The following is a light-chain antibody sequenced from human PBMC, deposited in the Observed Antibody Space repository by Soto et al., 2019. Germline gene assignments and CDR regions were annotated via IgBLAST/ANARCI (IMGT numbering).Light chain of an antibody. CDR3: QQCGSSST. Sequence: EIVFTQSPGTLYLSPGERATLSCRASQSVSSSYLAWSQQKPGQAPRLLIYGASMRATGIPDRFSGSGSGTVFTLTISRLEPEDVAVYYCQQCGSSSTFGQGTRLEIK. CDR1: QSVSSSY. J-gene: IGKJ5*01. V-gene: IGKV3-20*01. CDR2: GAS.